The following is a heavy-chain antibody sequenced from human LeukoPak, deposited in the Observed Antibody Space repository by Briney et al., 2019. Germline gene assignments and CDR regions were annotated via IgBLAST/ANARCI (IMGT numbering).Heavy chain of an antibody. V-gene: IGHV4-59*01. CDR2: IYYSGST. Sequence: SETLSLTCTVSGGSISSYYWSWIRQPPGKGLEWIGYIYYSGSTNYNPSLKSRVTISVDTSKNQFSLKLSSVTAADTAVYYCAKDYYYYGMDVWGQGTTVTVSS. J-gene: IGHJ6*02. CDR3: AKDYYYYGMDV. CDR1: GGSISSYY.